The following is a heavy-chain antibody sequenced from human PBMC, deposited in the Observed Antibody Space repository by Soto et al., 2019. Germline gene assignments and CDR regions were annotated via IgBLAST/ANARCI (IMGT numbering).Heavy chain of an antibody. D-gene: IGHD3-3*01. Sequence: PGGSLRLSCAASGFSFSSYWMSWVRQAPGKGLEWVANIKQDGSEKYYVDSVKGRFTISRDKAKNSLYLQMNSLRAEDTAMYYCARDLLYYDFWSGGNTVPYYIDYWGQGTLVTVSS. CDR2: IKQDGSEK. V-gene: IGHV3-7*01. CDR3: ARDLLYYDFWSGGNTVPYYIDY. J-gene: IGHJ4*02. CDR1: GFSFSSYW.